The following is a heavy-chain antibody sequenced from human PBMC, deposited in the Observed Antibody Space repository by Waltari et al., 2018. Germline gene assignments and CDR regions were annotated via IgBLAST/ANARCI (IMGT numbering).Heavy chain of an antibody. CDR1: GGSISSSSYY. J-gene: IGHJ4*02. V-gene: IGHV4-39*01. CDR2: IYYSGST. D-gene: IGHD4-17*01. CDR3: AKHDYGDYNFAY. Sequence: LQLQESGPGLVKPSETLSLTCTVSGGSISSSSYYWGWIRQPPGKGLEWIGSIYYSGSTYYNPSLKSRVTISVDTSKNQFSLKLSSVTAADTAVYYCAKHDYGDYNFAYWGQGTLVTVSS.